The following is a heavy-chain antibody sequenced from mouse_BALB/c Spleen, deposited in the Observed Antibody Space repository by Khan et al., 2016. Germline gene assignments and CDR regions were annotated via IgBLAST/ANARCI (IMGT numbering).Heavy chain of an antibody. D-gene: IGHD1-1*01. J-gene: IGHJ3*01. V-gene: IGHV4-1*02. CDR2: INPDSGTI. Sequence: EVALVESGGGLVQPGGSLKVSCAASGFDFSRYWMSWVRQAPGKGLEWIGEINPDSGTINYTPSLKVKFIISRDNAKNTLYLQMSKVRSEDTALYYCARAGYYGYLVNWGQGTLVTVSA. CDR1: GFDFSRYW. CDR3: ARAGYYGYLVN.